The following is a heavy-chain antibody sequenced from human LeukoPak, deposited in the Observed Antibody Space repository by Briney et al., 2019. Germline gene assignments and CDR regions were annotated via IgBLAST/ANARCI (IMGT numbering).Heavy chain of an antibody. CDR1: GGTFSSYA. V-gene: IGHV1-69*01. CDR2: IIPIFGTA. CDR3: AGGKYREAAESFDY. J-gene: IGHJ4*02. Sequence: SVKVSCKASGGTFSSYAISWVRQAPGQGLEWMGGIIPIFGTANYAQKFQGRVTITADESTSTAYMELSSLRSEDTAVYYCAGGKYREAAESFDYWGQGTLVTVSS. D-gene: IGHD2-2*01.